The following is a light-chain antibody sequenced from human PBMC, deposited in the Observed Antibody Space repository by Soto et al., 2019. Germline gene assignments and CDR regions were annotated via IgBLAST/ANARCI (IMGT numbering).Light chain of an antibody. CDR3: QQRSNWPPYT. J-gene: IGKJ2*01. V-gene: IGKV3-11*01. Sequence: EIVLTQSPATLSLSPGERATLSCRASQSVSSYLAWYQQKPGQAPRLLIYDASNRATGIPARFSGSGSGTDSTRTITTLEPEDFQVYYCQQRSNWPPYTFGQGTKLEIK. CDR1: QSVSSY. CDR2: DAS.